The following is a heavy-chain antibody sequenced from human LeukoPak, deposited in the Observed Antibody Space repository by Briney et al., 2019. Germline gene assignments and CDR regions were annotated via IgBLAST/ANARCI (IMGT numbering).Heavy chain of an antibody. CDR1: GYSFSSYW. D-gene: IGHD3-10*01. CDR3: ARRSRYGSRLAYYMDV. Sequence: GESLKISCKGSGYSFSSYWIGWVRQMPGKGLEWMGINYGGDSEARYSPSFQGQVTMSADKSINTAYLQWSSLKASDTATYYCARRSRYGSRLAYYMDVWGNGTSVIVSS. CDR2: NYGGDSEA. V-gene: IGHV5-51*01. J-gene: IGHJ6*03.